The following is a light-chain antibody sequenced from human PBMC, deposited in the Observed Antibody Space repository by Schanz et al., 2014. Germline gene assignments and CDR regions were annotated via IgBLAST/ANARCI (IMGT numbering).Light chain of an antibody. V-gene: IGKV1-5*01. CDR1: QSISRW. CDR2: DAS. CDR3: QNYNGAPTWT. Sequence: DIQMTQSPSTLSASVGDRVTITCRASQSISRWLAWYQQKPGKAPKLLIYDASNLESGVPSRFSGSGAGTEFTLTISSLQPDDVATYYCQNYNGAPTWTFGQGTKVEIK. J-gene: IGKJ1*01.